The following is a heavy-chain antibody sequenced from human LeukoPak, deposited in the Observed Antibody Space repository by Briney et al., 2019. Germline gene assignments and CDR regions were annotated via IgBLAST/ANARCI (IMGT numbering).Heavy chain of an antibody. CDR3: ATTGVGASSSDFDY. CDR2: IYYSGST. J-gene: IGHJ4*02. D-gene: IGHD1-26*01. Sequence: SETLSLTCTVSGGSISSSSYFWAWIRQPPGKGLEWIGSIYYSGSTYYSPSLKRRVTISVDTSKNQFSLKLSSVTAADTAVYYCATTGVGASSSDFDYWGQGTLVTVSS. V-gene: IGHV4-39*01. CDR1: GGSISSSSYF.